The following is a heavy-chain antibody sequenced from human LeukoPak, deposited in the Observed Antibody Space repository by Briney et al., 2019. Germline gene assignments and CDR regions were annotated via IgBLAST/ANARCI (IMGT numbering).Heavy chain of an antibody. CDR3: ARALVPAAQRLSS. CDR1: GYTFTGYY. J-gene: IGHJ5*02. V-gene: IGHV1-2*02. Sequence: SVKVSCKASGYTFTGYYLHWVRQAPGQGLEWMGWINPNTGGTKYAQKFQGRVTMTRDTSISTAYMEVTRLTSDDTAVYYCARALVPAAQRLSSWGQGTLVTVSS. CDR2: INPNTGGT. D-gene: IGHD2-2*01.